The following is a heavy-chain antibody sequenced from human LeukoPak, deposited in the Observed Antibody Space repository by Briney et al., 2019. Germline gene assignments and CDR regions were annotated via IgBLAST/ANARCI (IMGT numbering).Heavy chain of an antibody. CDR1: GGSISSYY. J-gene: IGHJ2*01. V-gene: IGHV4-59*08. CDR3: ARSLVVVTALDWYFDL. Sequence: PSETLSLTCTVSGGSISSYYWSWIRQPPGKGLEWIGYIYYSGSTNYNPSLKSRVTIPVDTSKNQFSLKLSSVTAADTAVYYCARSLVVVTALDWYFDLWGRGTLVTVSS. D-gene: IGHD2-21*02. CDR2: IYYSGST.